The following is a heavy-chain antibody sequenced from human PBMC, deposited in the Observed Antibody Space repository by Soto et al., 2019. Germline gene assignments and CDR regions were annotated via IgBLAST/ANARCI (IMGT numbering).Heavy chain of an antibody. CDR3: ARHVGSYWYFDL. CDR1: GFTVSSSY. CDR2: IYTGSTT. J-gene: IGHJ2*01. D-gene: IGHD1-26*01. V-gene: IGHV3-66*04. Sequence: EVQLVESGGGLVQPGGFLRLSCAASGFTVSSSYMGWVRQAPGKGLEWVSSIYTGSTTYYADSVRGRFTISTDNSKDILYLQMNSLRVDDTAMYYCARHVGSYWYFDLWGRGTLVTVSS.